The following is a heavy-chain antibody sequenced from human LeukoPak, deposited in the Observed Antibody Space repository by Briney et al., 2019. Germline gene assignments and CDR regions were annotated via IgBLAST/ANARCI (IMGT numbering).Heavy chain of an antibody. D-gene: IGHD3-22*01. V-gene: IGHV3-48*03. CDR2: ISSSGGSI. J-gene: IGHJ4*02. Sequence: GGSLRLSCATSGFTFSSYEMNWVRQAPGKGLEWISFISSSGGSIYYADSVKGRFTISRDNAKNSLYLQMNSLRAEDTAVHYCARDYCDSSGYFSALGYWGQGALVTVSS. CDR1: GFTFSSYE. CDR3: ARDYCDSSGYFSALGY.